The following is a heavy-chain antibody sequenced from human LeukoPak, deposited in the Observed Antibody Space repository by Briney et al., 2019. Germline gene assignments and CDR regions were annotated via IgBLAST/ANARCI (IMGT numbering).Heavy chain of an antibody. CDR3: ARRGKRLWFGEH. J-gene: IGHJ4*02. CDR1: GGSISSSSYY. D-gene: IGHD3-10*01. CDR2: VYYTGTT. V-gene: IGHV4-39*07. Sequence: SETLSLTCTVSGGSISSSSYYWGWIRQPPGKGLEWVGSVYYTGTTNYNPSLKSRLTISLDLSKNQFSLKLSSVTAADTAVYYCARRGKRLWFGEHRGQGTLVTVSS.